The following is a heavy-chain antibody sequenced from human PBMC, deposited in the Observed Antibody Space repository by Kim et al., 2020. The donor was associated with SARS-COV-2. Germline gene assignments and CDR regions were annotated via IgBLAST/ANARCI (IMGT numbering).Heavy chain of an antibody. V-gene: IGHV3-53*01. CDR1: GFTVSSNY. Sequence: GGSLRLSCAASGFTVSSNYMSWVRQAPGKGLEWVSVIYSGGSTYYADSVKGRFTISRDNSKNTLYLQMNSLRAEDTAVYYCAREWEGYAKDAFDIWGQGTMVTVSS. CDR2: IYSGGST. CDR3: AREWEGYAKDAFDI. D-gene: IGHD1-26*01. J-gene: IGHJ3*02.